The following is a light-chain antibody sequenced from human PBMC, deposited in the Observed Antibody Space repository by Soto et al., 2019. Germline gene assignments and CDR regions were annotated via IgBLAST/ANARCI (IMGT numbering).Light chain of an antibody. J-gene: IGKJ5*01. CDR2: GAS. V-gene: IGKV3D-15*01. Sequence: ESVFAQASSTLSLSPRERATPSLWALQSVTSNYLAWYQQKPGQAPRLLIFGASIRVKGIPDRFIGSGSGTEFTLTISSLQSEDFAVYYCQQYNDWPPITFGQGTRLEIK. CDR3: QQYNDWPPIT. CDR1: QSVTSN.